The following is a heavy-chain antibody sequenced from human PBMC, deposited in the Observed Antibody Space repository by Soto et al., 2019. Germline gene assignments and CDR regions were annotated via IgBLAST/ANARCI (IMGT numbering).Heavy chain of an antibody. CDR1: GFTFSSYA. CDR2: ISYDGSNK. Sequence: QVQLVESGGGVVQPGRSLRLSCAASGFTFSSYAMHWVRQAPGKGLEWVAVISYDGSNKYYADSVKGRFTISRDNSKKPLYLQMNSLRAEDTAVYYCARTPRGQWEIPYYYYGMDVWGQGTTVTVSS. J-gene: IGHJ6*02. D-gene: IGHD1-26*01. CDR3: ARTPRGQWEIPYYYYGMDV. V-gene: IGHV3-30-3*01.